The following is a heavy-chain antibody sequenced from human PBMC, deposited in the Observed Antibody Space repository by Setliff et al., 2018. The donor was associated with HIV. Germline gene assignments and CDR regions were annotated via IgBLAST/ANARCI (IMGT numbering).Heavy chain of an antibody. J-gene: IGHJ4*02. CDR3: AKTSSGWRSFDY. CDR2: ISVSGDST. Sequence: GGSLRLSCAASGFTFNIYAMSWVRQAPGKGLEWVSTISVSGDSTYYADSVKGRFTISRDNSRNTLYLQMNSLRAEDTAVYYCAKTSSGWRSFDYWGQGTLVTVSS. V-gene: IGHV3-23*01. CDR1: GFTFNIYA. D-gene: IGHD6-19*01.